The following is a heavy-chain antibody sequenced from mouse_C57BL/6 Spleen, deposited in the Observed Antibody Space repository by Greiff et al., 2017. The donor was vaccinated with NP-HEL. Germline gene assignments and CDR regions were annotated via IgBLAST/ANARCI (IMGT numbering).Heavy chain of an antibody. D-gene: IGHD1-1*01. CDR1: GFTFSDYG. CDR3: ARELLRYYFDY. Sequence: EVKVVESGGGLVKPGGSLKLSCAASGFTFSDYGMHWVRQAPEKGLEWVAYISSGSSTIYYADTVKGRFTISRDNAKNTLFLQMTSLRSEDTAMYYCARELLRYYFDYWGQGTTLTVSS. J-gene: IGHJ2*01. V-gene: IGHV5-17*01. CDR2: ISSGSSTI.